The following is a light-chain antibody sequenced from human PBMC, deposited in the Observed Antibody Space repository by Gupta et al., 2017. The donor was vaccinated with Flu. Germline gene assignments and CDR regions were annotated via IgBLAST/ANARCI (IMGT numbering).Light chain of an antibody. J-gene: IGLJ2*01. V-gene: IGLV3-19*01. CDR2: AKN. CDR1: SLRNSY. Sequence: SSELTQDPPVSVALGQTVRITCQGDSLRNSYASWYHQKPGQAPVLVIYAKNIRPSGIPDRFSGSSSGNTASLTITGAQAEDEADYYCNSRDSTDNHQAVFGGGTKLTVL. CDR3: NSRDSTDNHQAV.